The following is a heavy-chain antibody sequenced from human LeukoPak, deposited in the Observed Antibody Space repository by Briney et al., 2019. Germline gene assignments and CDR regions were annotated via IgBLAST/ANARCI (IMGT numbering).Heavy chain of an antibody. D-gene: IGHD3-22*01. CDR1: EFTFSSYW. CDR2: INSDGRTT. V-gene: IGHV3-74*01. CDR3: AREGYYDSSGYSIRFSY. J-gene: IGHJ4*02. Sequence: PGGSLRLSCEASEFTFSSYWIHWVRQAPGKGLVWVSRINSDGRTTIYADSVKGRFTISRDNAKNTLYLQMNSLRAEDTAVYYCAREGYYDSSGYSIRFSYWGQGTLVTVSS.